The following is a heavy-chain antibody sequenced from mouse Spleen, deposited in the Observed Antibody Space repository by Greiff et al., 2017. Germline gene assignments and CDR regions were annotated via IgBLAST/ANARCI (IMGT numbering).Heavy chain of an antibody. V-gene: IGHV1-19*01. J-gene: IGHJ4*01. Sequence: EVQLQESGPVLVKPGASVKMSCKASGYTFTDYYMNWVKQSHGKSLEWIGVINPYNGGTSYNQKFKGKATLTVDKSSSTAYMELNSLTSEDSAVYYCAHYGSSYYAMDYWGQGTSVTVSS. CDR2: INPYNGGT. CDR1: GYTFTDYY. D-gene: IGHD1-1*01. CDR3: AHYGSSYYAMDY.